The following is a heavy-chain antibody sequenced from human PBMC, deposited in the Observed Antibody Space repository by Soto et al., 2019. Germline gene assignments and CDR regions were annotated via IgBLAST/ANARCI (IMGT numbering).Heavy chain of an antibody. CDR3: ARGMTPPGAPAWYYFDS. CDR1: GYSISSGYF. V-gene: IGHV4-38-2*01. CDR2: IYHSGST. J-gene: IGHJ4*02. D-gene: IGHD2-8*02. Sequence: LETLSLTCAVSGYSISSGYFWGWIRQPPGKGLEWIGSIYHSGSTYYNPSLKSRVTISVDTSKNQFSLRLTSVTAADTALYYCARGMTPPGAPAWYYFDSWGQGTLVTVSS.